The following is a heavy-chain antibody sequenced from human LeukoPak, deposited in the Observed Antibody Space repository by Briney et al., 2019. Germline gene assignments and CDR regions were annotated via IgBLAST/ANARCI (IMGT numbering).Heavy chain of an antibody. D-gene: IGHD5-24*01. CDR1: GGSISSSNYY. CDR2: IYYSGST. Sequence: SETLSLTCTVSGGSISSSNYYWGWIRQPPGKGLEWIGSIYYSGSTYYNPSLKSRVTISVDTSKNQSSLKLSSVTAADTAVYYCARHPVIWPQYPSWGQGTLVTVSS. CDR3: ARHPVIWPQYPS. V-gene: IGHV4-39*01. J-gene: IGHJ5*02.